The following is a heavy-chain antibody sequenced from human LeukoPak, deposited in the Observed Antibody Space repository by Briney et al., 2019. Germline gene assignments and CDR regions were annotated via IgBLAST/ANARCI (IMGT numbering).Heavy chain of an antibody. CDR3: ANGYSEGRYCSSSSCASWS. CDR1: GFTFSSYA. CDR2: ISGSGGST. D-gene: IGHD2-2*01. V-gene: IGHV3-23*01. J-gene: IGHJ4*02. Sequence: GGSLRLSCAASGFTFSSYAMSWVRQAPGKGLEWVSAISGSGGSTYYADSVKGRFTISRDNSKNTLYLQMNSLRAEDTAVYYCANGYSEGRYCSSSSCASWSCGQGTLVTVSS.